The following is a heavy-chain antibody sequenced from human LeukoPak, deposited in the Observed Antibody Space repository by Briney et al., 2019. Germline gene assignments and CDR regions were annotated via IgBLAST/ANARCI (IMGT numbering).Heavy chain of an antibody. CDR3: ARGPKWTGSYYYFDY. D-gene: IGHD1-26*01. J-gene: IGHJ4*02. CDR1: GYTFPSYD. CDR2: MNPNSGNT. Sequence: ASVKVSCKTSGYTFPSYDINWVRQATGQGLEWMGWMNPNSGNTGYTQKFQGRVTTSRNTSITTAYMELSSLRSEDTGVYYCARGPKWTGSYYYFDYWGQGTLVTVSS. V-gene: IGHV1-8*01.